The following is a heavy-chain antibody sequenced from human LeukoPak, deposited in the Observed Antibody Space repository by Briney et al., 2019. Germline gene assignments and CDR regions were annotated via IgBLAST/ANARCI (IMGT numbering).Heavy chain of an antibody. D-gene: IGHD5-12*01. Sequence: HPGGSLRLSCAASGFTFSSYAMHWVRQAPGKGLEWVAVISYDGSNKYYADSVKGRFTISRDNSKNTLYLQMNSLRAEDMAVYYCARGTTGYLQTFDSWGQGTLVTVSS. J-gene: IGHJ4*02. V-gene: IGHV3-30*04. CDR2: ISYDGSNK. CDR3: ARGTTGYLQTFDS. CDR1: GFTFSSYA.